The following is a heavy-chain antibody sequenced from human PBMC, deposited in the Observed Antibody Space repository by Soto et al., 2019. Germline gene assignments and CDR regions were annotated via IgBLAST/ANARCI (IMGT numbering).Heavy chain of an antibody. D-gene: IGHD6-13*01. J-gene: IGHJ4*02. CDR3: ARGGHGPGYSSSWSNGLWHFDY. CDR1: RGTFSSYS. Sequence: ASFKVSCKASRGTFSSYSINGLRQAPGQELEWMGGIIPIFGTADYAQKFQGRVTITADESTTTASMELSSLRSEDTDVSYCARGGHGPGYSSSWSNGLWHFDYWGQGTMVTVSS. V-gene: IGHV1-69*13. CDR2: IIPIFGTA.